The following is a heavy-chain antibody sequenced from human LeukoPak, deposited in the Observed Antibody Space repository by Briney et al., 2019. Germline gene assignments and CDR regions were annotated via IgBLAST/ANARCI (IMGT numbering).Heavy chain of an antibody. Sequence: AETLSLTCSVSVGPINRHYWSWIRQPPGKGLEWIGYIHYTGGTNYNPALKSRVTISVDTSKNQFSLKLNSVTDADTAVYYCGSLPGRYCTGGSCYGMDVWGQGTTVTVSS. CDR2: IHYTGGT. V-gene: IGHV4-59*11. D-gene: IGHD2-8*02. J-gene: IGHJ6*02. CDR3: GSLPGRYCTGGSCYGMDV. CDR1: VGPINRHY.